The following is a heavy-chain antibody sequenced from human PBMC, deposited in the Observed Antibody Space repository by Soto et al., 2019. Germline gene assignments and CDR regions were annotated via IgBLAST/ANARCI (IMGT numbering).Heavy chain of an antibody. J-gene: IGHJ4*02. V-gene: IGHV3-53*05. CDR2: LYSGGTT. CDR1: GFTVSGNY. Sequence: GGSLRLSCAASGFTVSGNYMTWVRQAPGKGLEWVSILYSGGTTYYADSVKGRFTISRDNSKNTLYLQMNSLRAEDTAVYYCARDPRQFTIFGVVIIYYFDYWGQGTLVTVSS. D-gene: IGHD3-3*01. CDR3: ARDPRQFTIFGVVIIYYFDY.